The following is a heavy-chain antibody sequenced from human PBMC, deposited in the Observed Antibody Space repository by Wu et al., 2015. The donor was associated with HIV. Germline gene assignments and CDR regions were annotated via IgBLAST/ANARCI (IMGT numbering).Heavy chain of an antibody. CDR3: VTEPKVATIYRRDY. CDR2: VDPEDGET. V-gene: IGHV1-69-2*01. D-gene: IGHD5-12*01. Sequence: EVQLVQSGAELKKPGATVKISCKATGYRFTENYMHWVKQAPGKGLEWVGLVDPEDGETSYARWLQDRLTVSADTSTDTAYMTLSSLRSEDTAVYYCVTEPKVATIYRRDYWGQGTLVTVSS. CDR1: GYRFTENY. J-gene: IGHJ4*02.